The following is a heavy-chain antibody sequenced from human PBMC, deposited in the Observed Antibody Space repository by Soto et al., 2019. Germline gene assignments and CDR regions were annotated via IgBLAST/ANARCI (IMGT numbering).Heavy chain of an antibody. Sequence: GGSLGLSCAASGFTFSSYAMHWVRQAPGKGLEWVAVISYDGSNKYYADSVKGRFTISRDNSKNTLYLQMNSLRAEDTAVYYCARALGYCSSTSCYSGYYYGMDVWGQGTTVTVSS. CDR2: ISYDGSNK. D-gene: IGHD2-2*01. CDR1: GFTFSSYA. CDR3: ARALGYCSSTSCYSGYYYGMDV. J-gene: IGHJ6*02. V-gene: IGHV3-30-3*01.